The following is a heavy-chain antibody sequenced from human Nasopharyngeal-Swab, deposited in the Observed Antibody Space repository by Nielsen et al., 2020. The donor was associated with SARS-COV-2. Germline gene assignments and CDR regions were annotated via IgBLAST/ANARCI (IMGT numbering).Heavy chain of an antibody. J-gene: IGHJ4*02. CDR2: ISAYNGNT. V-gene: IGHV1-18*01. CDR3: ARDLPRITIFGVVDY. CDR1: GYTFTSYA. Sequence: ASVKVSCKASGYTFTSYAMNWVRQAPGQGLEWMGWISAYNGNTNYAQKLQGRVTMTTDTSTSTAYMELRSLRSDDTAVYYCARDLPRITIFGVVDYWGQGTLVTVSS. D-gene: IGHD3-3*01.